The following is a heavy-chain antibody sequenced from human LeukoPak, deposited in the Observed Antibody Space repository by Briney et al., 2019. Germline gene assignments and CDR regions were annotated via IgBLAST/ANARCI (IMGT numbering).Heavy chain of an antibody. V-gene: IGHV4-30-2*01. CDR3: AREGGFSWELLGYFDY. Sequence: SETLSLTCAVSGGSISSGGYSWSWIRQPPGKGLEWIGYIYHSGSTYYNPSLKSRVTISVDRSKNQFSLKLSSVTAADTAVYYCAREGGFSWELLGYFDYWGQGTLVTVSS. J-gene: IGHJ4*02. CDR1: GGSISSGGYS. D-gene: IGHD1-26*01. CDR2: IYHSGST.